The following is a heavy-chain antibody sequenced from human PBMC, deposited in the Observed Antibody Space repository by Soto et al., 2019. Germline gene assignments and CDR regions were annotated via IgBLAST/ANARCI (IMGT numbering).Heavy chain of an antibody. Sequence: GGSLRLSCAASGFTFSSYGMHWVRQAPGKGLEWVAVISYDGSNKYYADSVKGRFTISRDDSKNTLYLQMNSLRAEDTAVYYCAKDDYYYYGMDVWGQGTTVTV. CDR2: ISYDGSNK. V-gene: IGHV3-30*18. CDR1: GFTFSSYG. CDR3: AKDDYYYYGMDV. J-gene: IGHJ6*02.